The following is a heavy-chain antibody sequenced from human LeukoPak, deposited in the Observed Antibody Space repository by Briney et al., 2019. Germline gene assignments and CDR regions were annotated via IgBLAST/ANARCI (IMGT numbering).Heavy chain of an antibody. V-gene: IGHV3-23*01. Sequence: QPGGSLRLSCAASGFTFSSYSMNWVRQAPGKGLEWVSTISPGSADKYYTDSVKGRFTISRDNSNNALYLHMDSLRAEDTALYYCTKYFDPSRGPFNIWGQGTMVTVSS. D-gene: IGHD2/OR15-2a*01. CDR2: ISPGSADK. CDR3: TKYFDPSRGPFNI. CDR1: GFTFSSYS. J-gene: IGHJ3*02.